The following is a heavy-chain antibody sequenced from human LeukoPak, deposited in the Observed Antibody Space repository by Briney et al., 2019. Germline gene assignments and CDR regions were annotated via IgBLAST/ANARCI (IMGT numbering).Heavy chain of an antibody. CDR1: GLTVSSNY. Sequence: GGSLRLSCAASGLTVSSNYMSWVRQAPGKGLEWVSVIYSGGSTYYADSVKGRFTISRDNSKNTLYIQMNSLRAEDTAVYYCARDSCYYDSSGYHAGAFYIWGQGTMVTVSS. V-gene: IGHV3-53*01. D-gene: IGHD3-22*01. CDR3: ARDSCYYDSSGYHAGAFYI. CDR2: IYSGGST. J-gene: IGHJ3*02.